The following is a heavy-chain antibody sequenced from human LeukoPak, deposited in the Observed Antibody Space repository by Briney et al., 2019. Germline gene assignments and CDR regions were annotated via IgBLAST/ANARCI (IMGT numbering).Heavy chain of an antibody. D-gene: IGHD5-18*01. CDR1: GFTFSSCG. CDR2: IRYDGSNK. CDR3: AKRATAMGIFDY. V-gene: IGHV3-30*02. Sequence: GGSLRLSCAASGFTFSSCGMHWVRQAPGKGLEWVAFIRYDGSNKYYADSVKGRFTISRDNSKNTLYLQMNSLRAEDTAVYYCAKRATAMGIFDYWGQGTLVTVSS. J-gene: IGHJ4*02.